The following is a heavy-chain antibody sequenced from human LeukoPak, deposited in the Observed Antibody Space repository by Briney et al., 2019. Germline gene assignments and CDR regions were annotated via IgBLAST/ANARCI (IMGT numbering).Heavy chain of an antibody. Sequence: GTSLRLSCAASGFTFSNYGLHWVRQAPGKGLEWVAVIWFDAGNKYYADSVKGRFTISRDNSKSTLYLQMNYLRAEDTAVYYCAKDGVRGTHSDSWGQGALVTVSS. CDR2: IWFDAGNK. D-gene: IGHD1-1*01. V-gene: IGHV3-33*06. J-gene: IGHJ4*02. CDR1: GFTFSNYG. CDR3: AKDGVRGTHSDS.